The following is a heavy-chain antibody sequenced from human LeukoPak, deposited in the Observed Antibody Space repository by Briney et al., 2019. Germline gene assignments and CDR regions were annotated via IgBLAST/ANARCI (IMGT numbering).Heavy chain of an antibody. CDR1: GGTFSSYA. D-gene: IGHD3-3*01. Sequence: SAKVSCKASGGTFSSYAISWVRQAPGQGLEWMGRIIPILGIANYAQKFQGRVTITADKSTSTAYMELSSLRSEDTAVYYCARAYDFWSGHAFDIWGQGTMVTVCS. J-gene: IGHJ3*02. CDR2: IIPILGIA. CDR3: ARAYDFWSGHAFDI. V-gene: IGHV1-69*04.